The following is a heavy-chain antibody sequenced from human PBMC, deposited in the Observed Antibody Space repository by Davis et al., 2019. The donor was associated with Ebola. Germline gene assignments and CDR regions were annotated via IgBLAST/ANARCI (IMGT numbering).Heavy chain of an antibody. J-gene: IGHJ4*02. CDR3: VKGWLVHDF. V-gene: IGHV3-64D*08. D-gene: IGHD6-6*01. CDR1: GFTFSNYG. Sequence: GESLKISCLVSGFTFSNYGMHWVRQAPGKGLELVSAIQINGDITKSADSEKGRFTIYRGTSRRTVYLQMTSLKTEDTGVYYCVKGWLVHDFWGQGTLVSVSS. CDR2: IQINGDIT.